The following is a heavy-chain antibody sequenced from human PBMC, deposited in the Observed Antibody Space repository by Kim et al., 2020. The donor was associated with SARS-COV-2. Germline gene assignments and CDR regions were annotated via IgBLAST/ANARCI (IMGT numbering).Heavy chain of an antibody. Sequence: GGSLRLSCAASGFTFSNYWMNWVRQAPGKGLECLANIKQDGSRKYYVDSVRGRFTISRDNAKNSLYLQMNSLGAEDTAVYYCARDAGGTSHFDSWGQGT. V-gene: IGHV3-7*01. J-gene: IGHJ4*02. CDR2: IKQDGSRK. CDR3: ARDAGGTSHFDS. CDR1: GFTFSNYW. D-gene: IGHD2-8*02.